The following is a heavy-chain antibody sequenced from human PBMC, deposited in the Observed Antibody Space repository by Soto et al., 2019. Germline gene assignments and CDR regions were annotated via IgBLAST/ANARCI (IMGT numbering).Heavy chain of an antibody. D-gene: IGHD3-22*01. CDR1: GFTFSSYA. J-gene: IGHJ1*01. CDR3: AKKQMIVPLTPFQH. CDR2: ISGSGDTT. V-gene: IGHV3-23*01. Sequence: EVQLLESGGDMIQPGGSLRLSCAASGFTFSSYAMSCVRQAPGKGLEWGSGISGSGDTTYYADSVKARFTISRDNSKSTLYLQLSSLRAEDRAVYYCAKKQMIVPLTPFQHWGQGTLVTVSS.